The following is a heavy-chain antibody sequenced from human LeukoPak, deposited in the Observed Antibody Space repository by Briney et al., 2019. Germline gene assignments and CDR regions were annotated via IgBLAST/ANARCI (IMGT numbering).Heavy chain of an antibody. V-gene: IGHV1-69*13. Sequence: ASVKVSCKASGYTFTSYGISWVRQAPGQGLEWMGGIIPIFGTANYAQKFQGRVTITADESTSTAYMELSSLRSEDTAVYYCARPGIAAAGTAPPYYYYYGMDVWGQGTTVTVSS. J-gene: IGHJ6*02. CDR2: IIPIFGTA. CDR1: GYTFTSYG. D-gene: IGHD6-13*01. CDR3: ARPGIAAAGTAPPYYYYYGMDV.